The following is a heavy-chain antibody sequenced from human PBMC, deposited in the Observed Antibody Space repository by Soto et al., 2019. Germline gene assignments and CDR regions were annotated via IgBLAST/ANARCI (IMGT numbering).Heavy chain of an antibody. J-gene: IGHJ4*02. D-gene: IGHD1-26*01. V-gene: IGHV5-51*01. CDR2: IYPGDSDA. CDR3: ARTYRGTYPPPYYFDY. CDR1: GYSITKYW. Sequence: GESLKISREGCGYSITKYWIGYVSQMPGKGLEWMGMIYPGDSDARYSPSFQGQVIISADKSINTAYLQWSSLQASDTAIYYCARTYRGTYPPPYYFDYWGQGTLVTVSS.